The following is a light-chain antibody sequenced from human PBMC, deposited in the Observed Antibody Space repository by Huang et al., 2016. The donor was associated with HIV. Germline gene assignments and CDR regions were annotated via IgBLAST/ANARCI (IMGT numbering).Light chain of an antibody. V-gene: IGKV1-39*01. Sequence: DIQITQSPSSLSASVGDRVIITCRARQNINRYLNWYQQQPGKAPKLLISGASKLQSGVPSSFSGSGSGTHFTLAISSLSPEDSATYYCQQSAVTPRTFGQGTKLEI. J-gene: IGKJ2*01. CDR2: GAS. CDR1: QNINRY. CDR3: QQSAVTPRT.